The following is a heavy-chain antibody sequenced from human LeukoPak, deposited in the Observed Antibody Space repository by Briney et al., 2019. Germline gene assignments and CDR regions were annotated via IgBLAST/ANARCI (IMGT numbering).Heavy chain of an antibody. V-gene: IGHV5-51*01. J-gene: IGHJ4*02. CDR3: ARSITMVRGVILGFDY. CDR1: GYSFTSYC. CDR2: IYPGDSDT. D-gene: IGHD3-10*01. Sequence: GESLKISCKGSGYSFTSYCIGWVRQMPGKGLEWMGIIYPGDSDTRYSPSFQGQVTISADKSISTAYLQWSSLKASDTAMYYCARSITMVRGVILGFDYWGQGTLVTVSS.